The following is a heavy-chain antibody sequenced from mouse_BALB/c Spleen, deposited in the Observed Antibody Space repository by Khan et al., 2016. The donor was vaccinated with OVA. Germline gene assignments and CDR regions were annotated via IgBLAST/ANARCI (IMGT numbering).Heavy chain of an antibody. CDR3: ARSVAPYYDAMEY. V-gene: IGHV9-3-1*01. CDR1: GYTFTNFV. J-gene: IGHJ4*01. Sequence: QIQLVQSGPELKKPGETVKISCEASGYTFTNFVMNWVKQAPGKVLKWMGWINTYTGEPTFADDFKGRFAFSLETSASTAYLQINNLKNEDTATYVSARSVAPYYDAMEYWGQGTSVTVSS. D-gene: IGHD1-1*02. CDR2: INTYTGEP.